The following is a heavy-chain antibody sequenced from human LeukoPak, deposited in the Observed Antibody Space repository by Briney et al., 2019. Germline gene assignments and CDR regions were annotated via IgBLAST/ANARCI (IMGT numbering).Heavy chain of an antibody. CDR2: ISSSGRTI. CDR1: GFTFSDYY. Sequence: GGSLRLSCAASGFTFSDYYMSWIRQAPGQGLVWVSYISSSGRTIYYADSVKGRFTISRDNSKNSLYLQMNSLRAEDTAVYYCATSNIAARDYWGQGTLVTVSS. V-gene: IGHV3-11*01. CDR3: ATSNIAARDY. J-gene: IGHJ4*02. D-gene: IGHD6-6*01.